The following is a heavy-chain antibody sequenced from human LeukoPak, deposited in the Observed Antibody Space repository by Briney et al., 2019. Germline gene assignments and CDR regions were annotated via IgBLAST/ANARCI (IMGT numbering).Heavy chain of an antibody. CDR3: AKDTIPNGRSYYNMDV. V-gene: IGHV3-43*02. J-gene: IGHJ6*03. D-gene: IGHD2-21*01. CDR1: GFTFDDYA. CDR2: ISGDGGST. Sequence: PGGSLRLSCAASGFTFDDYAIHWVRQAPGKGLEWGSFISGDGGSTYYADSVKGRFTVSRVNSTIALYLHMSSLRTENTALFYCAKDTIPNGRSYYNMDVWGQGATVTVSS.